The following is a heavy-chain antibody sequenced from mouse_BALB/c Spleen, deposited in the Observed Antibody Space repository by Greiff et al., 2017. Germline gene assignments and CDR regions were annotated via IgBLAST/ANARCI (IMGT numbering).Heavy chain of an antibody. CDR1: GFTFSDYY. D-gene: IGHD1-1*01. CDR3: ASGTTGMDY. V-gene: IGHV5-4*02. Sequence: EVMLVESGGGLVKPGGSLKLSCAASGFTFSDYYMYWVRQTQEKRLEWVATISDGGSYTYYPDSVKGRFTISRDNAKNNLYLQMSSLKSEDTAMYYCASGTTGMDYWGQGTSVTVSS. CDR2: ISDGGSYT. J-gene: IGHJ4*01.